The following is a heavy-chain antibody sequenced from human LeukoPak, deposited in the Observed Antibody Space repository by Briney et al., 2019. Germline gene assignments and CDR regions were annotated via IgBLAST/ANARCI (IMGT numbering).Heavy chain of an antibody. J-gene: IGHJ4*02. V-gene: IGHV3-23*01. CDR2: ISGSGGST. D-gene: IGHD3-22*01. Sequence: PGGSLRLSCAASGFTFSSYAMSWVRQAPGKGLEWVSAISGSGGSTYYADSVKGRFTISRDNSKNTLYLQVSSLKTEDTAVYYCMTYYDDSIYRQYKAYWGQGTLVTVSS. CDR1: GFTFSSYA. CDR3: MTYYDDSIYRQYKAY.